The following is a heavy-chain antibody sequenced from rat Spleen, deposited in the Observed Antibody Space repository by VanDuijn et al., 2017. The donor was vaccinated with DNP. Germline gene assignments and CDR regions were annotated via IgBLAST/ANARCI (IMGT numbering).Heavy chain of an antibody. CDR2: ISTVGDNS. CDR3: AREGDYYDGSYGDALDA. D-gene: IGHD1-12*02. V-gene: IGHV5S13*01. J-gene: IGHJ4*01. Sequence: EVQLVESGGGLVQPGRSLKLSCAASGFTFSKYGMAWVRQAPTQGLEWVASISTVGDNSYYRDSVKGRFTISRDNAKNTQYLQMNSLRSEDTATYYCAREGDYYDGSYGDALDAWGQGTSVTVSS. CDR1: GFTFSKYG.